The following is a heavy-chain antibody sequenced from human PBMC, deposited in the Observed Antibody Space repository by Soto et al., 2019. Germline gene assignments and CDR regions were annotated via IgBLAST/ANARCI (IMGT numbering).Heavy chain of an antibody. CDR3: AKSRDHVVVTRRGFDS. Sequence: QVQLVQSGPEVKKPGASVKVSCTASGFTFTGYYMHWLRQAPGQGLEWMGWINPNNGVKNYAQKFHGRVTITRDTSITTGYMELRRLTSDDTAVYYCAKSRDHVVVTRRGFDSWGQGTLVTVSS. CDR2: INPNNGVK. V-gene: IGHV1-2*02. J-gene: IGHJ5*01. D-gene: IGHD2-2*01. CDR1: GFTFTGYY.